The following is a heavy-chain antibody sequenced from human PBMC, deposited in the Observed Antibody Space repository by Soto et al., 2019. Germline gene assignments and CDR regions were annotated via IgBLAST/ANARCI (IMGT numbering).Heavy chain of an antibody. D-gene: IGHD6-13*01. J-gene: IGHJ3*02. CDR3: ARSVSSSWYGGAFDI. Sequence: GGSLRLSCAASGFTFSSYDMHWVRQATGKGLEWVSAIGTAGDTYYPGSVKGRFTISRENAKNSLYLQMNSLRAGDTAVDYCARSVSSSWYGGAFDIWGQGTMVTVSS. CDR2: IGTAGDT. V-gene: IGHV3-13*01. CDR1: GFTFSSYD.